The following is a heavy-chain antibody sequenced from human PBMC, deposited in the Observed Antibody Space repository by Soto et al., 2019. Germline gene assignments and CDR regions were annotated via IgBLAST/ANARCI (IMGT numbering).Heavy chain of an antibody. Sequence: QVQLVESGGGVVQPGRSLRLSCAASGFTFSSYAMHWVRQAPGKGLEWVAVISYDGSNKYYADSVKGRFTISRDNSKNTLYLQMNSLRAEDTAVYYCARGDYGSGSYSGYWGQGTLVTVSS. J-gene: IGHJ4*02. D-gene: IGHD3-10*01. CDR1: GFTFSSYA. V-gene: IGHV3-30-3*01. CDR2: ISYDGSNK. CDR3: ARGDYGSGSYSGY.